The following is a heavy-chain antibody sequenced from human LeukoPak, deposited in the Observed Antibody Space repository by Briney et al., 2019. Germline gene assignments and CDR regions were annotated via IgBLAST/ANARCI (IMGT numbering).Heavy chain of an antibody. CDR1: GFTFSSSW. CDR2: ITRDGSST. V-gene: IGHV3-74*01. D-gene: IGHD3-16*01. Sequence: GGSLRLSCAASGFTFSSSWMHWVRQAPGKGLVWVSRITRDGSSTTYADSVKGRFTTSTDNAKNTLYLQMDSLRDDDTAVYYCARDPGYESWSPFWGGMDVWGNGTTVIVSS. CDR3: ARDPGYESWSPFWGGMDV. J-gene: IGHJ6*04.